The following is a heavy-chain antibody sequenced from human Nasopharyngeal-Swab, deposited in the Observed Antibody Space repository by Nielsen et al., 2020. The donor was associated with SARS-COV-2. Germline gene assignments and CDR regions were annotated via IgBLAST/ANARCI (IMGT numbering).Heavy chain of an antibody. CDR2: ISYDGSNK. CDR1: GFTFSSYA. CDR3: ARPYSGSYLYYFDY. Sequence: GGSLRLSCAASGFTFSSYAMHWVRQAPGKGLEWVAVISYDGSNKYYADSVKGRFTISRDNSKNTLYLQMNSLRAEDTAVYYCARPYSGSYLYYFDYWGQGTLVTVSS. J-gene: IGHJ4*02. V-gene: IGHV3-30*04. D-gene: IGHD1-26*01.